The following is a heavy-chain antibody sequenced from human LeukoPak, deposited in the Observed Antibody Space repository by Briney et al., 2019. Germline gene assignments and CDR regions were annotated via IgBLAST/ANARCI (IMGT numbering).Heavy chain of an antibody. J-gene: IGHJ4*02. CDR1: GYTFPNYR. Sequence: SVNVSFKASGYTFPNYRFSWVRQAPGQGLEGVGWINVDNCNTYYRQNFQGRVTMTTDTCTSTVYMELRSLRCADTAVYFCAGGAGYDYVWKSYRSYDFWGQGTLVTVSS. V-gene: IGHV1-18*01. CDR3: AGGAGYDYVWKSYRSYDF. D-gene: IGHD3-16*02. CDR2: INVDNCNT.